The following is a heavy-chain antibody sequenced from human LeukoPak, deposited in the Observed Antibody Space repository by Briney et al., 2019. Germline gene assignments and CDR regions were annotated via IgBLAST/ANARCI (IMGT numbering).Heavy chain of an antibody. CDR1: GFTFSSYW. Sequence: GRSLRLSCAASGFTFSSYWMHWVRQAPGKGLVWVSRINTDGSSTSYADSVKGRFTISRDNAKSTLYLQMNSLRAEDTAVYYCARARDYYDSSGFDYWGQGTLVTVSS. D-gene: IGHD3-22*01. V-gene: IGHV3-74*01. CDR2: INTDGSST. CDR3: ARARDYYDSSGFDY. J-gene: IGHJ4*02.